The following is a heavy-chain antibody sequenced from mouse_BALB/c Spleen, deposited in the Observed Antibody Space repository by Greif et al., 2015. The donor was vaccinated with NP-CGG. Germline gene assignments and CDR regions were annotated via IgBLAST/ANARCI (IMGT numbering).Heavy chain of an antibody. D-gene: IGHD2-3*01. Sequence: EVKLMESGGGLVKPGGSPKLSCAASGFAFSSYDMSWVRQTPEKRLEWVAYISSGGGSTYYPDTVKGRFTISRDNAKNTLYLQMSSLKSEDTAMYYCARYDGYYYYAMDYWGQGTSVTVSS. CDR2: ISSGGGST. V-gene: IGHV5-12-1*01. J-gene: IGHJ4*01. CDR3: ARYDGYYYYAMDY. CDR1: GFAFSSYD.